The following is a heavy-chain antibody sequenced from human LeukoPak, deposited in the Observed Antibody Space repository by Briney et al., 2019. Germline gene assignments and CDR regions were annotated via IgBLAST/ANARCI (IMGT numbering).Heavy chain of an antibody. J-gene: IGHJ4*02. D-gene: IGHD7-27*01. CDR3: ASALQGPPWDYFDY. CDR2: IYYSGST. V-gene: IGHV4-59*01. Sequence: SETLSLTCTVSGGSISNYYWSWIRQPPGKGLEWIGYIYYSGSTNYNPSLKSRVTISVDASKNQFSLKLSSVTAADTAVYYCASALQGPPWDYFDYWGQGTLVTVSS. CDR1: GGSISNYY.